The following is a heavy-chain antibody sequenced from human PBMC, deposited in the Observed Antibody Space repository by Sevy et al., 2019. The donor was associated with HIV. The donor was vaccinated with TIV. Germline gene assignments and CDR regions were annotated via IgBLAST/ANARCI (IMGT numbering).Heavy chain of an antibody. CDR3: ARLADIVVVPAAYDILGRGWFDP. Sequence: SQTLSLTCAVYGGSFSGYYWSWIRQPPGKGLEWIGEINHSGSTNYNPSLKSRVTISVDTSNNQFSLKLSSVTAADTAVYYCARLADIVVVPAAYDILGRGWFDPWGQGTLVTVSS. J-gene: IGHJ5*02. CDR2: INHSGST. D-gene: IGHD2-2*01. CDR1: GGSFSGYY. V-gene: IGHV4-34*01.